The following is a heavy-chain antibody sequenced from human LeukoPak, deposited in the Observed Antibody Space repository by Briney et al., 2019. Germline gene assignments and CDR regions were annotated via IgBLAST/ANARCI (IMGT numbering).Heavy chain of an antibody. CDR1: GDSVSSNSTA. V-gene: IGHV6-1*01. D-gene: IGHD6-19*01. J-gene: IGHJ1*01. CDR3: ARGSSGWDDPETEEYFQH. Sequence: SQTLSLTCAISGDSVSSNSTAWNWIRQSPSRGLEWLGRTYYRSKWYNDYAVSVKSRITINPDTSKNQFSLQLNSVTPEDTAVYYCARGSSGWDDPETEEYFQHWGQGTLVTVSS. CDR2: TYYRSKWYN.